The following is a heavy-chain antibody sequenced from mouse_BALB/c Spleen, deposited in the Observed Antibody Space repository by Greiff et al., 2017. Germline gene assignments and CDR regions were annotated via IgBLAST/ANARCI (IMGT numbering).Heavy chain of an antibody. D-gene: IGHD1-1*01. CDR1: GYTFTSYT. V-gene: IGHV1-4*02. CDR3: ARSYYGRFAY. Sequence: QVQLQQSAAELARPGASVKMSCKASGYTFTSYTMHWVKQRPGQGLEWIGYINPSSGYTEYNQKFKDKTTLTADKSSSTAYIQLSSLTSEDSAVYYCARSYYGRFAYWGQGTLVTVSA. J-gene: IGHJ3*01. CDR2: INPSSGYT.